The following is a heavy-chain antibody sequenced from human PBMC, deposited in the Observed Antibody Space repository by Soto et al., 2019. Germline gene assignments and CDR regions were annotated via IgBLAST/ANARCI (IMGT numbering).Heavy chain of an antibody. Sequence: QVQLVQSGAEVKKPGASVKVSCKASGYTFTSYGISWVRQAPGQGLEWMGWITANNGNTNYAQKLQGRVTMTTDTSTSSVYVGLRSLGSDDTSVYSCAKRRGYSNGDVDYWGQGTLVTVCS. CDR3: AKRRGYSNGDVDY. V-gene: IGHV1-18*01. CDR2: ITANNGNT. J-gene: IGHJ4*02. CDR1: GYTFTSYG. D-gene: IGHD5-18*01.